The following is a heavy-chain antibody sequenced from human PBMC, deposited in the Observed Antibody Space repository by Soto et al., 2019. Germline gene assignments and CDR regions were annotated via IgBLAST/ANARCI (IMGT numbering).Heavy chain of an antibody. V-gene: IGHV4-30-2*01. CDR3: ANYDFWSGSLDY. CDR1: GGSISSGGYS. J-gene: IGHJ4*02. D-gene: IGHD3-3*01. Sequence: QLQLQESGSGLVKLSQTLSLTCAVSGGSISSGGYSWSWIRQPPGKGLEWIGYIYHSGSTYYNPSLKSRVTISVDRSKNQFSLKLSSVTAADTAMYYCANYDFWSGSLDYWGQGTLVTVSS. CDR2: IYHSGST.